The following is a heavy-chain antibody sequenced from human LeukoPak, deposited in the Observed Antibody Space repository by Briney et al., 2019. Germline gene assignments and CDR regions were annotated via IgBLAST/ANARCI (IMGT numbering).Heavy chain of an antibody. CDR2: IIPIFGTA. D-gene: IGHD3-10*01. CDR1: GGTFSSYA. Sequence: SVKVSCKASGGTFSSYAISWVRQAPGQGLEWMGGIIPIFGTANYSQKFQGRVTITADKSTSTAYMELSSLRSEDTAVYYCARHYGSGSYYYYYYGMDVWGKGTTVTVSS. J-gene: IGHJ6*04. V-gene: IGHV1-69*06. CDR3: ARHYGSGSYYYYYYGMDV.